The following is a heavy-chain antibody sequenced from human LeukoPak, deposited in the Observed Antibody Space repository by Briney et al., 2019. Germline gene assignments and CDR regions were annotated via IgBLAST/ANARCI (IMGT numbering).Heavy chain of an antibody. V-gene: IGHV3-66*02. J-gene: IGHJ6*02. CDR3: AGQWLVLDYYYGMDV. Sequence: GGSLRLSCAASGFTVSSNYMSWVRQAPGKGLEWVSVIYSGGSTYYADSVKGRFTISRDNSKNALYLQMNSLRAEDTAVYYCAGQWLVLDYYYGMDVWGQGTTVTVSS. CDR2: IYSGGST. D-gene: IGHD6-19*01. CDR1: GFTVSSNY.